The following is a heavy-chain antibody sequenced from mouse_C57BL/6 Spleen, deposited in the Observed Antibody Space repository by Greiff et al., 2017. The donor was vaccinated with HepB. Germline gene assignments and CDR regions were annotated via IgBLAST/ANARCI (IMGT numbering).Heavy chain of an antibody. CDR1: GYTFTSYW. V-gene: IGHV1-53*01. CDR2: INPSNGGT. CDR3: ARGDYGYFWFAY. D-gene: IGHD2-2*01. Sequence: VQLQQPGTELVKPGASVKLSCKASGYTFTSYWMHWVKQRPGQGLEWIGNINPSNGGTKYNEKFKSKATLTVDKSSSTAYMQLSSLTSEDSAVYYCARGDYGYFWFAYWGQGTLVTVSA. J-gene: IGHJ3*01.